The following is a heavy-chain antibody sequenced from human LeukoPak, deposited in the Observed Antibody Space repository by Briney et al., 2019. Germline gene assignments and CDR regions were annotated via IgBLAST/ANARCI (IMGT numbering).Heavy chain of an antibody. CDR3: ARNRNDYGDYVHDY. Sequence: GGSLRLSCAASGFTFSGSAMHWVRQAPGKGLEWVSSISSSSSYIYYADSVKGRFTISRDNAKNSLYLQMNSLRAEDTAVYYCARNRNDYGDYVHDYWGQGTLLTVSS. CDR2: ISSSSSYI. D-gene: IGHD4-17*01. J-gene: IGHJ4*02. CDR1: GFTFSGSA. V-gene: IGHV3-21*01.